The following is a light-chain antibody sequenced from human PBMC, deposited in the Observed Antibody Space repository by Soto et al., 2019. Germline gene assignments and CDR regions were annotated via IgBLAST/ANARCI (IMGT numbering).Light chain of an antibody. CDR2: GAS. J-gene: IGKJ2*01. V-gene: IGKV3-20*01. CDR1: QSVSSSS. CDR3: QQYGSSPT. Sequence: ELVLTQSPGTLSLSPGERATLSCRASQSVSSSSLAWYQQNPGQAPRLLIYGASSRATGIPDRFSGSGSGTDVTLTIIRLEPEDFAVYYCQQYGSSPTFGQGTKLEIK.